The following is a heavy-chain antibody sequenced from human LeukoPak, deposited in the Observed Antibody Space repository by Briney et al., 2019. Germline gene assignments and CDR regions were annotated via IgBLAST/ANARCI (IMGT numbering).Heavy chain of an antibody. CDR2: INPNSGGT. V-gene: IGHV1-2*02. CDR1: GYTFTGYY. J-gene: IGHJ5*02. Sequence: GASVKVSCKASGYTFTGYYMHWVRQAPGQGLEWMGWINPNSGGTNYAQKFQGRVTMTRDTSISTAYMGLTRLRSDDTAVCYCAKEAAKYCSSSSCVNWYDPWGQGTLVTVSS. CDR3: AKEAAKYCSSSSCVNWYDP. D-gene: IGHD2-2*01.